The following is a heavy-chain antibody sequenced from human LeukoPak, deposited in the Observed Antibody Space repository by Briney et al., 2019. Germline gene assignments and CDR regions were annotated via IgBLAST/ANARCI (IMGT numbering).Heavy chain of an antibody. V-gene: IGHV3-74*01. J-gene: IGHJ4*02. CDR2: ITPDGSST. CDR1: GFTFSIYW. CDR3: TKDTFGDRDY. D-gene: IGHD2-21*01. Sequence: GGSLTLSCAASGFTFSIYWMHWVRQAPGKGLMWVARITPDGSSTNYADSVQGRFTVSRDNAKNTLYLQMNSLRVEDTALYYCTKDTFGDRDYWGQGTLVTVSS.